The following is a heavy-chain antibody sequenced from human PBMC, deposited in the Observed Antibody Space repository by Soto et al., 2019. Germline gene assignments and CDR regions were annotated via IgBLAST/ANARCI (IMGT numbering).Heavy chain of an antibody. D-gene: IGHD2-2*01. J-gene: IGHJ5*02. V-gene: IGHV3-30*18. CDR3: AKDSGPSDWYNWFDP. Sequence: QVQLVESGGGVVQPGTSLRLSCAASGFTLSTYGMHWVRQAPGKGLEWVAMISHDGSETYYADSVKGRFTVSRDTSKNTLYLDINSLRAEDTGVFYCAKDSGPSDWYNWFDPWGQGTLVTVSS. CDR2: ISHDGSET. CDR1: GFTLSTYG.